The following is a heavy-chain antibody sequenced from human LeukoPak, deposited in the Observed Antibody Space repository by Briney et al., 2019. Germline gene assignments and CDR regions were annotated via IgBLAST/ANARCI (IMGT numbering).Heavy chain of an antibody. V-gene: IGHV4-59*01. CDR3: ARDFNGANSFDS. Sequence: SETLSLTCTVSGGSISNYYWDWIRQPPGKGLEWIAYIYYSGSTNYNPSLKSRVTISVDTSKNQFSLKLGSVTAADTAVYYCARDFNGANSFDSWGQGTLVTVSS. J-gene: IGHJ4*02. CDR2: IYYSGST. D-gene: IGHD4/OR15-4a*01. CDR1: GGSISNYY.